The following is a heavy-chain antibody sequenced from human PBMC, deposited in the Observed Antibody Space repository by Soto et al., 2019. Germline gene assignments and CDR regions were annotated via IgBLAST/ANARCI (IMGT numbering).Heavy chain of an antibody. Sequence: DVKTPGASLKVSCTTSRYTFTSHGIAWVRQAPGQGLEXMGWISTFNGKTDYAQKFQGRVTMTADTITTTVHMELRSLRSDDTGVYYCARLLTEGATFREDAFDLWGPGTKVTVSS. CDR3: ARLLTEGATFREDAFDL. CDR2: ISTFNGKT. V-gene: IGHV1-18*01. J-gene: IGHJ3*01. CDR1: RYTFTSHG. D-gene: IGHD3-9*01.